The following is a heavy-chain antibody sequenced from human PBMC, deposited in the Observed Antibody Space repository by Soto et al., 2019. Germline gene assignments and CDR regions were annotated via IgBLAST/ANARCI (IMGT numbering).Heavy chain of an antibody. CDR3: ARGLRNYYAMDV. CDR1: GFTFSSYW. CDR2: INGAGSST. J-gene: IGHJ6*02. Sequence: EVQLVESGGGLVQPGGSLRLSCAASGFTFSSYWMHWVRQAPGKGLVWVSRINGAGSSTFYADSVRGRFTVSRDNARDTLFRQINSLKAEDTAVYFCARGLRNYYAMDVWGQGTTVTVSS. V-gene: IGHV3-74*01.